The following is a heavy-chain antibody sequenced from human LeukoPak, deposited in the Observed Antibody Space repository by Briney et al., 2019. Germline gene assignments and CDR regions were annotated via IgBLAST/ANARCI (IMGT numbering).Heavy chain of an antibody. Sequence: SETLSLTCTASGGSISSSSYYWGWIRQPPGKGLEWIGSIYYSGSTNYNPSLKSRVTISVDTSKNQFSLKLSSVTAADTAVYYCARVGSNYRFDYWGQGTLVTVSS. V-gene: IGHV4-39*07. D-gene: IGHD4-11*01. J-gene: IGHJ4*02. CDR2: IYYSGST. CDR3: ARVGSNYRFDY. CDR1: GGSISSSSYY.